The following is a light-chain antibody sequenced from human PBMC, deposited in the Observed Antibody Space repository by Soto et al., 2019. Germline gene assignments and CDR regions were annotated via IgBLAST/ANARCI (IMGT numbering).Light chain of an antibody. J-gene: IGKJ4*01. CDR3: QQRTNWPQDLS. V-gene: IGKV3-11*01. CDR1: QSVSRY. Sequence: IVLTQSPATLSLSPGERATLSCRASQSVSRYLAWYQQKPGQAPRLLIYDASNRASGIPARFSGSGSGTDFTLTISSLEPEDFAVYYCQQRTNWPQDLSFGGGTKVEIK. CDR2: DAS.